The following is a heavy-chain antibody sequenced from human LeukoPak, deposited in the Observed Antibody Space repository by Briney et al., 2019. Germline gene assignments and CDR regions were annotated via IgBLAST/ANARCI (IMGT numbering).Heavy chain of an antibody. D-gene: IGHD5-12*01. J-gene: IGHJ4*02. CDR2: IYYSGST. CDR3: ARRIRYSGYLDY. CDR1: GGSISSSSYY. Sequence: SETLSLTCTVSGGSISSSSYYWGWIRQPPGKGLEWIGSIYYSGSTYYNPSLKSRVTISVDTSKNQFSLKLSSVTAADTAVYYCARRIRYSGYLDYWGQGTLVTVSS. V-gene: IGHV4-39*07.